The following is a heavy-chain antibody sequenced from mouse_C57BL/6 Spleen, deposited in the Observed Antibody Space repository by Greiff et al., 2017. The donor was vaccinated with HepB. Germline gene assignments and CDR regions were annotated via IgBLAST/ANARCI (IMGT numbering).Heavy chain of an antibody. J-gene: IGHJ3*01. V-gene: IGHV1-76*01. CDR1: GYTFTDYY. Sequence: QVHVKQSGAELVRPGASVKLSCKASGYTFTDYYINWVKQRPGQGLEWIARIYPGSGNTYYNEKFKGKATLTAEKSSSTAYMQLSSLTSEDSAVYFFARDDGSSYDWFAYWGQGTLVTVSA. CDR3: ARDDGSSYDWFAY. CDR2: IYPGSGNT. D-gene: IGHD1-1*01.